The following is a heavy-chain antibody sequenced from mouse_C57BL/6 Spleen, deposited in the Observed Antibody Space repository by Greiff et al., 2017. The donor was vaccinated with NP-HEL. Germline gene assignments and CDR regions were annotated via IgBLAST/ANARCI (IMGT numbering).Heavy chain of an antibody. V-gene: IGHV1-54*01. CDR3: ARGGEKFYGSSFLYAMDY. D-gene: IGHD1-1*01. Sequence: VQLQQSGAELVRPGTSVKVSCKASGYAFTNYLIEWVKQRPGQGLEWIGVINPGSGGTNYNEKFKGKATLTADKSSSTAYMQLSSLTSEASAVYFCARGGEKFYGSSFLYAMDYWGQGTSVTVSS. CDR2: INPGSGGT. J-gene: IGHJ4*01. CDR1: GYAFTNYL.